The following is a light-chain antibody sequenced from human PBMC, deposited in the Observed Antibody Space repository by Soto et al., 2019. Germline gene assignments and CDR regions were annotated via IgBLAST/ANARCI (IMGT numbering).Light chain of an antibody. J-gene: IGLJ3*02. CDR3: QSYDSSLSGFWV. CDR2: GNN. Sequence: QSVLTQPPSVSGAPGQRVTISCTGSSSNIGAGYDVHWYQQFPGTAPKLLISGNNNRPSGVPDRFSGSKSGTSASLAITGFQAEDEADYYCQSYDSSLSGFWVFGGGTKLTVL. CDR1: SSNIGAGYD. V-gene: IGLV1-40*01.